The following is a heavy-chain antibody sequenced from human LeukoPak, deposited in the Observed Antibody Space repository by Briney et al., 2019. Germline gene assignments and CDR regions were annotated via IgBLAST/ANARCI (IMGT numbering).Heavy chain of an antibody. Sequence: PSETLSLTCTVSGGSISSSSYYWGWIRQPPGKGLEWIGSIYYSGSTYYNPSLKSRVTISVDTSKNQFSLKLSSVTAADTAVYHCARHGYMVRGVPFDYWGQGTLVTVSS. CDR2: IYYSGST. CDR3: ARHGYMVRGVPFDY. V-gene: IGHV4-39*01. J-gene: IGHJ4*02. CDR1: GGSISSSSYY. D-gene: IGHD3-10*01.